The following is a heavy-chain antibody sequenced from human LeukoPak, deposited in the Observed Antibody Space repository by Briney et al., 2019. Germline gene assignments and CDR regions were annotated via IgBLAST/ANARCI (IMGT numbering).Heavy chain of an antibody. J-gene: IGHJ3*02. CDR1: GFTLSSEW. CDR3: TRSGAGGAFDI. Sequence: GGSLRLSCAASGFTLSSEWMHWVRQAPGKGLVRVSRMYSDGGRTNYADSVKGRFTISSDNAENTLYLELSSLRAEDTAVYYCTRSGAGGAFDIWGQGTMVGVSS. V-gene: IGHV3-74*01. CDR2: MYSDGGRT. D-gene: IGHD3-10*01.